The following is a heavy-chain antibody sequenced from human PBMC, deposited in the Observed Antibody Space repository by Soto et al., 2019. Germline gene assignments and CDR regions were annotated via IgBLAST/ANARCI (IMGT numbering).Heavy chain of an antibody. D-gene: IGHD3-10*02. V-gene: IGHV1-2*02. J-gene: IGHJ4*02. Sequence: QVQLVQSGAEVKKPGASVKVSCKASGYMFTGYYIHWGRRAPGQGLEWMGWINPDSGGTNYQQKLQGRVKMTRDTSISTAYMEMSSLRLDDTAVYYCTSKVAMFNFDYWGQGTMVTVS. CDR3: TSKVAMFNFDY. CDR2: INPDSGGT. CDR1: GYMFTGYY.